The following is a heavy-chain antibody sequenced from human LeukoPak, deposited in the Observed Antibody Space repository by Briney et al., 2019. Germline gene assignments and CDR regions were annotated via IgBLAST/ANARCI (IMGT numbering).Heavy chain of an antibody. CDR2: INHSGST. CDR1: GGSFSGYY. V-gene: IGHV4-34*01. J-gene: IGHJ4*02. Sequence: SETLSLTCAVYGGSFSGYYWSWIRQPPGKGLEWIGEINHSGSTNYNPSLKSRVTISVDTSKNQFSLKLSSVTAADTAVYYCARVATATFDYWGQGTLVTVSP. D-gene: IGHD5-24*01. CDR3: ARVATATFDY.